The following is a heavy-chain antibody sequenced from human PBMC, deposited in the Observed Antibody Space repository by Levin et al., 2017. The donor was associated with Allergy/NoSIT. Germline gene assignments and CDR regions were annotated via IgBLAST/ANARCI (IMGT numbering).Heavy chain of an antibody. CDR1: GFRFSSYW. CDR2: IDTDGSDT. D-gene: IGHD3/OR15-3a*01. V-gene: IGHV3-74*01. CDR3: ARDPVNFGPIGYYFDY. Sequence: RAGGSLRLSCAGSGFRFSSYWMHWVRQVPGKGPVWVARIDTDGSDTRYADSVKGRFTISRDNAKNTLYLHMNSLRGEDTAIYYCARDPVNFGPIGYYFDYWGQGVLVTVSS. J-gene: IGHJ4*02.